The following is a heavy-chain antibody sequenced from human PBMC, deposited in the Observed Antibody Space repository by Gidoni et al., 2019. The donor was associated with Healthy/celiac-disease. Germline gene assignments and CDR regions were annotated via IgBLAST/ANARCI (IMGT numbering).Heavy chain of an antibody. CDR1: GFTFSSYA. V-gene: IGHV3-23*01. D-gene: IGHD6-19*01. CDR3: ARHPIAVAPLEYFDY. J-gene: IGHJ4*02. Sequence: EVQLLESGGGLVQPGGSLRLSCAASGFTFSSYALRWVRQAPGKGLEWVSAICGSGGSTYYADSVKGRFTISRDNSKNTLYLQMNSLRAEDTAVYYCARHPIAVAPLEYFDYWGQGTLVTVSS. CDR2: ICGSGGST.